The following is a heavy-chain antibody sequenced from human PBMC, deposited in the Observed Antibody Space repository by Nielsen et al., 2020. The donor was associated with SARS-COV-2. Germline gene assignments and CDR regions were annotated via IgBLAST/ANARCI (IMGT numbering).Heavy chain of an antibody. CDR3: ARDVVVTGSLYYHYYGLDV. D-gene: IGHD2-21*02. Sequence: SETLSLTCIVSGGSVSNPTHYWTWIRQPPGKGLEWIGYVYYSGNTNYNPFLKSRLTISVDTSKNQFSLNLNSVTAADSAVYYCARDVVVTGSLYYHYYGLDVWGQGTTVTVSS. V-gene: IGHV4-61*01. CDR2: VYYSGNT. CDR1: GGSVSNPTHY. J-gene: IGHJ6*02.